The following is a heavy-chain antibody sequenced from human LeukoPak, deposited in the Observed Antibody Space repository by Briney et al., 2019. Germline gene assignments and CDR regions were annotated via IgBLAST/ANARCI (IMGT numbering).Heavy chain of an antibody. D-gene: IGHD6-13*01. CDR1: GYTFTSYG. CDR2: ISAYNGNT. Sequence: GASVKVSCEASGYTFTSYGISWVRQAPGQGLEWMGWISAYNGNTNYAQKLQGRVTMSTDTSTSTAYMELRSLRSDDTAVYYCARDLGYSSSNYYMDVWGKGTTVTVSS. J-gene: IGHJ6*03. CDR3: ARDLGYSSSNYYMDV. V-gene: IGHV1-18*01.